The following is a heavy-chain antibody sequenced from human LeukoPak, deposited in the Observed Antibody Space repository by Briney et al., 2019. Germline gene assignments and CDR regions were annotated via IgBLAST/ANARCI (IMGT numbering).Heavy chain of an antibody. Sequence: SGTLSLTCAVSGGSISSSGYYWGWIRQPPGKGLEWIASINYSGTTYYNPSLKSRVTISEDRSKNQFSLKLSSVTAAGTAVYYCARLRDGRWLLEYWGQGTLVTVSS. CDR1: GGSISSSGYY. V-gene: IGHV4-39*01. D-gene: IGHD5-24*01. J-gene: IGHJ4*02. CDR3: ARLRDGRWLLEY. CDR2: INYSGTT.